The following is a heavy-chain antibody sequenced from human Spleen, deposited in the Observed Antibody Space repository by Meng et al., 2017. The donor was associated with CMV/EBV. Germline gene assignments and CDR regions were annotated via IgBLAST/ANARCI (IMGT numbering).Heavy chain of an antibody. J-gene: IGHJ5*02. V-gene: IGHV4-59*01. D-gene: IGHD4/OR15-4a*01. CDR2: IYYSGST. CDR1: GGSISSYY. CDR3: AREDYFRNWFDP. Sequence: GSLRLSCTVSGGSISSYYWSWIRQPPGKGLEWIGHIYYSGSTNYNPSPKSRVTISVDTSKNQFSLKLSSVTAADTAVYYCAREDYFRNWFDPWGQGTLVTVSS.